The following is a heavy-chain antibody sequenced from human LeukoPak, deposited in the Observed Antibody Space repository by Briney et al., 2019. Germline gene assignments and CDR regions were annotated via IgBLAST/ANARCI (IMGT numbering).Heavy chain of an antibody. CDR1: GYTFTGYY. J-gene: IGHJ4*02. CDR3: ARGPDYYDSSGVDY. V-gene: IGHV1-2*02. CDR2: INPNSGGT. Sequence: ASVKVSCKASGYTFTGYYMHWVRQAPGQGLEWMGWINPNSGGTNYAQKFQGRVTMTRDTSISTAYMELRSLRSDDTAVYYCARGPDYYDSSGVDYWGQGTLVTVSS. D-gene: IGHD3-22*01.